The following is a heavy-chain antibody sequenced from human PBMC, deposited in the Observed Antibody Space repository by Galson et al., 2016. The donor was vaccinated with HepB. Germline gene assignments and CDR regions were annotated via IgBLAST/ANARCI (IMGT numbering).Heavy chain of an antibody. J-gene: IGHJ4*02. V-gene: IGHV1-69*13. D-gene: IGHD4-11*01. CDR3: AAMTTLTGGFDF. CDR1: GGTFNSRG. CDR2: IFPVFGTT. Sequence: SVKVSCKASGGTFNSRGFSWVRQAPGQGLEYMGQIFPVFGTTNYPQKFQGRVTLTADESTRTASLELSSLRSEDTAVYYCAAMTTLTGGFDFWGQGTLVIVSS.